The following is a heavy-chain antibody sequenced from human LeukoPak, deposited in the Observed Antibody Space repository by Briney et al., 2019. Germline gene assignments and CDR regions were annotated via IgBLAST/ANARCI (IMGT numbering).Heavy chain of an antibody. D-gene: IGHD2-15*01. CDR1: GFTFSSYW. Sequence: GGSLRLSCAASGFTFSSYWMSWVRQAPGKGLEWVANIKQDGSEKYYVDSVKGRFTISRDNAKNSLYLQMNSLRAEDTAVYYCARGRYCSGGSCYPTPYYYYGMDVWGQGTTVTVSS. CDR3: ARGRYCSGGSCYPTPYYYYGMDV. J-gene: IGHJ6*02. V-gene: IGHV3-7*01. CDR2: IKQDGSEK.